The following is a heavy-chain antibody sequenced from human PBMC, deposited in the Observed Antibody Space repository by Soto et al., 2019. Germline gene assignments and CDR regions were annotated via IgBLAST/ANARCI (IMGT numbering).Heavy chain of an antibody. V-gene: IGHV1-69*12. Sequence: QVQLVQSGAEVKKPGSSVKVSCKASGGTFSSYAISWVRQAPGQGLEWMGGIIPIVGTANYEQKFQGRVTITADESTSTAYMELSSLRSEAPAVYYCARAREDIVFVPAAINSYYYGMDVWGQGTTVTVSS. CDR1: GGTFSSYA. J-gene: IGHJ6*02. CDR2: IIPIVGTA. CDR3: ARAREDIVFVPAAINSYYYGMDV. D-gene: IGHD2-2*01.